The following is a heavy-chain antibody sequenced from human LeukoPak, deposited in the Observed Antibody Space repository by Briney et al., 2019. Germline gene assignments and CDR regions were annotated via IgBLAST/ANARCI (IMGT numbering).Heavy chain of an antibody. J-gene: IGHJ4*02. D-gene: IGHD6-13*01. CDR1: GGSISSYY. V-gene: IGHV4-59*01. Sequence: PSETLSLTCTVSGGSISSYYWSWIRQPPGKGLEWIGYIYYSGSTNYNPSLKSRVTISVDTSKNQSSLKLGSVTAADTAVYYCARGLYSSSWYYSGYYFDYWGQGTLVTVSS. CDR2: IYYSGST. CDR3: ARGLYSSSWYYSGYYFDY.